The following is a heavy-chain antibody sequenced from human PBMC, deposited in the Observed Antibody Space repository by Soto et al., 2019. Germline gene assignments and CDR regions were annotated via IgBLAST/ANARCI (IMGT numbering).Heavy chain of an antibody. CDR3: AREGACSGGSCYPYYFDY. V-gene: IGHV1-69*06. CDR1: AGTFSSYA. Sequence: XSLKVSCKASAGTFSSYAVSWVRQAPGQGLEWMGGIIPIFGTANYAQKFQGRVTITADKSTSTAYMELSSLRSEDTAVYYCAREGACSGGSCYPYYFDYWGQGTLVTVSS. J-gene: IGHJ4*02. CDR2: IIPIFGTA. D-gene: IGHD2-15*01.